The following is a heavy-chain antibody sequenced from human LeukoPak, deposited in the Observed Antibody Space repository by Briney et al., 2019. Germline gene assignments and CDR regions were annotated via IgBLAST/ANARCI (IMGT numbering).Heavy chain of an antibody. V-gene: IGHV3-21*01. J-gene: IGHJ4*02. CDR2: ISSSSSYI. Sequence: PGGSLRLSCAASGFTFSSYSMHWVRQAPGKGLEWVSSISSSSSYIYYADSVKGRFTISRDNAKNSLYLQMNSLRAEDTAVYYCTRGRQQLVSVIDNWGQGTLVTVSS. CDR3: TRGRQQLVSVIDN. D-gene: IGHD6-13*01. CDR1: GFTFSSYS.